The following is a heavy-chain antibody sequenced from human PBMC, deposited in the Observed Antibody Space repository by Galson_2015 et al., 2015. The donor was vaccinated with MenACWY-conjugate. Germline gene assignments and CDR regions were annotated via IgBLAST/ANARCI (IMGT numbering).Heavy chain of an antibody. J-gene: IGHJ4*02. D-gene: IGHD1-1*01. CDR3: ARDNNWSFDS. CDR2: IKADGSFS. V-gene: IGHV3-74*01. CDR1: GFTFNNYW. Sequence: LRLSCAASGFTFNNYWMHWVRQPPGKGLEWISYIKADGSFSNYADSVKGRFTISTDNAKDMVYLQMDGLGDEDTAVYLCARDNNWSFDSWGQGTLVTVSS.